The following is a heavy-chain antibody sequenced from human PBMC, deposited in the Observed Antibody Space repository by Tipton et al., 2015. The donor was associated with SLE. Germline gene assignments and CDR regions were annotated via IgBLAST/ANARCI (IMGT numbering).Heavy chain of an antibody. CDR1: GFIFSSYA. V-gene: IGHV3-30*04. D-gene: IGHD2-2*01. J-gene: IGHJ4*02. CDR3: ASGYVPAAVDY. Sequence: SLRLSCAASGFIFSSYALGWVRQAPGKGLEWVAVISYDGSNKYYADSVKGRFTISRDNSKNTLYLQMNNLRAEDTAVYYCASGYVPAAVDYCGQGTLVSVSS. CDR2: ISYDGSNK.